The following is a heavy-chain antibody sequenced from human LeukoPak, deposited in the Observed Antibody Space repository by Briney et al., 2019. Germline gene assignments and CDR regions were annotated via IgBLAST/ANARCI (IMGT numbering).Heavy chain of an antibody. Sequence: GASVKVSCKASGYIFTGYQMHWVRQVPGQGLEWMGWINPNSGVTNYAQKFQGRVTMTRDTSITTVYMELSRLRSDDTAVYYCARSGGHDFQYWGQGTLVTVSS. J-gene: IGHJ1*01. CDR2: INPNSGVT. CDR1: GYIFTGYQ. CDR3: ARSGGHDFQY. V-gene: IGHV1-2*02. D-gene: IGHD2-8*02.